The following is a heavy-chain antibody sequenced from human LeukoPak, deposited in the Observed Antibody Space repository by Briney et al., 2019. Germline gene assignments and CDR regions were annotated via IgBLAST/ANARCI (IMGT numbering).Heavy chain of an antibody. Sequence: ASVKVSCKASGYTFTGYYMHWVRQAPGQGLEWMGWINPNSGGTNYAQKFQGRVTMTRDTSISTAYMELSRLRSDDTAVYYCAPTSLYCSSTSCYTGGFDPWGQGTLVTVSS. CDR1: GYTFTGYY. CDR2: INPNSGGT. V-gene: IGHV1-2*02. D-gene: IGHD2-2*02. J-gene: IGHJ5*02. CDR3: APTSLYCSSTSCYTGGFDP.